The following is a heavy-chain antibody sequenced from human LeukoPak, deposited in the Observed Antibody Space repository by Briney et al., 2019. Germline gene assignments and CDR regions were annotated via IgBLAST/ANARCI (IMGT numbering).Heavy chain of an antibody. CDR1: GFTVSSNY. Sequence: PRGSLRLYCAASGFTVSSNYMSWVCQAPGKGLEMASAFCSCGTKYYSVSVKSQFTMSRDGSVNTLYLPMNSLRAEDTAVYCCARQIPLAGTFCFDNWGQGTRVTVSS. V-gene: IGHV3-53*01. J-gene: IGHJ4*02. CDR2: FCSCGTK. D-gene: IGHD6-19*01. CDR3: ARQIPLAGTFCFDN.